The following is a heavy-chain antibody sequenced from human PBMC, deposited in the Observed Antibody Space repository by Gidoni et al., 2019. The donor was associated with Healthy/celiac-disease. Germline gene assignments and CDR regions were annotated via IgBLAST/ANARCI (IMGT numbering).Heavy chain of an antibody. Sequence: QVQLVESGGGVVQPGRSLRLSCAASGFTFSSYAMHWVRQAPGKGLEWVAVISYDGSHKYYADSVKGRFTISRDNSKNTLYLQMNSLRAEDTAVYYCARDSYDYNWNDGAEEYFQHWGQGTLVTVSS. CDR3: ARDSYDYNWNDGAEEYFQH. D-gene: IGHD1-20*01. CDR1: GFTFSSYA. CDR2: ISYDGSHK. V-gene: IGHV3-30-3*01. J-gene: IGHJ1*01.